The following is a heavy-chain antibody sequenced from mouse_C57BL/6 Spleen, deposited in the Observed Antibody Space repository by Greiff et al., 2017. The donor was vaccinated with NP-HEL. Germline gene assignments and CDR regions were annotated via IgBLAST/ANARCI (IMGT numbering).Heavy chain of an antibody. CDR2: IDPSGSNT. CDR1: GYTFTSYW. Sequence: QVQLQQPGAELVMPGASVKLSCKASGYTFTSYWMQWVKQRPGQGLEWMGEIDPSGSNTNYNQKFKGKSTLTVDKSSSTAYMQLSSLTSEDSAVYYFARAATVGARFDYWGQGTTLTVSS. V-gene: IGHV1-69*01. J-gene: IGHJ2*01. D-gene: IGHD1-1*01. CDR3: ARAATVGARFDY.